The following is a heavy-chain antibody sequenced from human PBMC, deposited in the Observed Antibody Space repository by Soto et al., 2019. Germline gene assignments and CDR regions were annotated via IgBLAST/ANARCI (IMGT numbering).Heavy chain of an antibody. Sequence: QVQLQESGPGLVKPSGTLSLTCAVSSGTISSSNWWTWVRQPPGKGLEWIGEINQSGSPNYNPSLRSRVTISVDKSKSQFFLKLSTVTAAVTAIYYCADLGMVAAHREFDPWGQGTLVTVSS. D-gene: IGHD2-15*01. CDR1: SGTISSSNW. J-gene: IGHJ5*02. CDR2: INQSGSP. V-gene: IGHV4-4*02. CDR3: ADLGMVAAHREFDP.